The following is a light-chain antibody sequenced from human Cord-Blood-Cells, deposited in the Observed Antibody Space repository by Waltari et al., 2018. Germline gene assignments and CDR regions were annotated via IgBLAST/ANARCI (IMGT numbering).Light chain of an antibody. CDR2: GAS. Sequence: ETVLTQSPGTLSLSPGERATLSCRASQSVSSSYLDWYQQKPGQAPRLLIYGASSRATGIPDRFSGSGSGTDFTLTISRLEPEDFAVYYCQQYGSSPSWTFGQGTKVEIK. CDR1: QSVSSSY. CDR3: QQYGSSPSWT. V-gene: IGKV3-20*01. J-gene: IGKJ1*01.